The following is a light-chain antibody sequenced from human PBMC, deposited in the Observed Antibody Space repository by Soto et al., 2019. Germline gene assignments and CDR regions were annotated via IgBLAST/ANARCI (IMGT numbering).Light chain of an antibody. V-gene: IGKV1-5*03. J-gene: IGKJ4*01. Sequence: DIQMTQSPSTLSASVGDRVTITCRASQSISSWLAWYQQKPGKAPKLLIYKASSLESGVPSRFSGSGSGTEFTLTSSSLQPDDFATYYCQQYHTNGYSTFGGGTKVEIK. CDR3: QQYHTNGYST. CDR2: KAS. CDR1: QSISSW.